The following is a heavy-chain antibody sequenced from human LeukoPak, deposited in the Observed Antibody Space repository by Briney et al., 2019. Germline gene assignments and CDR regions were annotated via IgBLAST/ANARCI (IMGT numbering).Heavy chain of an antibody. V-gene: IGHV3-23*01. J-gene: IGHJ4*02. D-gene: IGHD4-23*01. CDR2: IGSDDNT. Sequence: GGSLRLSCAAYGFTFSRNAMAWVRQAPGKGLEWVAGIGSDDNTHYAESVRGRFTISRDISKNTVSLQMSSLRAEDTAVYYCAKDILRWSFDSWGQGILVTVSS. CDR1: GFTFSRNA. CDR3: AKDILRWSFDS.